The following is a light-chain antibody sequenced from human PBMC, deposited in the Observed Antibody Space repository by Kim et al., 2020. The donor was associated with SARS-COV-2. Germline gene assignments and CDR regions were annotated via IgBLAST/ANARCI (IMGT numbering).Light chain of an antibody. CDR3: TSHTIKSTYV. CDR1: LSYAGAYNY. Sequence: GQSITSACTGTLSYAGAYNYVSWYQQHPGKDPKLMIHDVSKRPSGVSDRFSGSKSGNTASLTISGLQAEDEANYYCTSHTIKSTYVFGSGTKVTVL. V-gene: IGLV2-14*03. J-gene: IGLJ1*01. CDR2: DVS.